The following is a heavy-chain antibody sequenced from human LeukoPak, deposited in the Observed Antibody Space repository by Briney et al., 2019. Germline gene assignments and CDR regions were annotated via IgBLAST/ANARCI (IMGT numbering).Heavy chain of an antibody. D-gene: IGHD4-17*01. CDR3: ARSYLYGDYDLGAFDI. J-gene: IGHJ3*02. CDR1: GFTFDDYG. CDR2: INWNGGST. V-gene: IGHV3-20*01. Sequence: GGSLRLSCAASGFTFDDYGMSWVRQAPGKGLEWVSGINWNGGSTGYADSVKGRFTISRDNAKNSLYLQMNSLRAEDTALYHCARSYLYGDYDLGAFDIWDQGTMVTVSS.